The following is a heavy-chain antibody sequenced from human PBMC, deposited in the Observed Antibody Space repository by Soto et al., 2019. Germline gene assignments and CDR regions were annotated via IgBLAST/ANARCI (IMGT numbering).Heavy chain of an antibody. CDR1: GFSLSTSGVG. J-gene: IGHJ4*02. Sequence: IFSKESGPTLVKPTQTLTLTCTFSGFSLSTSGVGVGWIRQPPGKALEWLALIYWDDVKRYSPSLKSRLTITKDTSKNQGVLTMINMDPVDTATYYCAHSEQWLALFDYWGQVTLVTVSS. V-gene: IGHV2-5*02. CDR3: AHSEQWLALFDY. D-gene: IGHD6-19*01. CDR2: IYWDDVK.